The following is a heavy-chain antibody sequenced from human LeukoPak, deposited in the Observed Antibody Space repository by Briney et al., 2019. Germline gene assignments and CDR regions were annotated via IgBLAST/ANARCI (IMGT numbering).Heavy chain of an antibody. J-gene: IGHJ6*02. CDR2: ISAYNGNT. V-gene: IGHV1-18*01. Sequence: ASVKVSCKASGYTFTSYGIIWVRQAPGQGLEWMGWISAYNGNTNYAQKLQGRVTMTRGTSISTAYMELSRLRSDDTAVYYCARDSGSGWRSYYYYGMDVWGQGTTVTVSS. CDR3: ARDSGSGWRSYYYYGMDV. D-gene: IGHD6-19*01. CDR1: GYTFTSYG.